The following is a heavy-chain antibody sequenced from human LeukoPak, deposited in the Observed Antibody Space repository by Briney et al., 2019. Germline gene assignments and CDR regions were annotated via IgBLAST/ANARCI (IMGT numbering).Heavy chain of an antibody. Sequence: GGSLRLSCAASGFTFSSYGMHWVRQAPGKGLEWVAVISYDGSNKYYADSVKGRFTISRDNSKNTLYLQMNSLRAVDTAVYYCAKSLFVVVPAARPPFDYWGQGTLVTVSS. D-gene: IGHD2-2*01. CDR3: AKSLFVVVPAARPPFDY. V-gene: IGHV3-30*18. CDR1: GFTFSSYG. J-gene: IGHJ4*02. CDR2: ISYDGSNK.